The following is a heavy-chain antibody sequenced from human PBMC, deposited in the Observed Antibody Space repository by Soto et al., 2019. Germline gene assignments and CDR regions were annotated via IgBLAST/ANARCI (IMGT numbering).Heavy chain of an antibody. CDR3: SRSLDS. Sequence: PGGSLRLSCAASGFTFGSFWMDWVRQAPGKGLEWVANINPDGSEKRYVGSVKGRFTISRDNSKNSLYLHMSSLTAEDSALYYCSRSLDSWGQGTRVTVSS. CDR2: INPDGSEK. V-gene: IGHV3-7*01. CDR1: GFTFGSFW. J-gene: IGHJ4*02.